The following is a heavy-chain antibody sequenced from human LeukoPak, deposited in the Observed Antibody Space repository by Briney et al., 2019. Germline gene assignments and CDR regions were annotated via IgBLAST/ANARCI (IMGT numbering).Heavy chain of an antibody. D-gene: IGHD6-19*01. CDR1: GFTFSSYS. V-gene: IGHV3-48*01. Sequence: GGSLRLSCAASGFTFSSYSMNWVRQAPGKGLEWVSYISSSSSTIYYADSVKGRFTISRDNAKNSLYLQMNSLRAEDTAVYYCARGKQWLNYWSQGTLVSVSS. CDR3: ARGKQWLNY. J-gene: IGHJ4*02. CDR2: ISSSSSTI.